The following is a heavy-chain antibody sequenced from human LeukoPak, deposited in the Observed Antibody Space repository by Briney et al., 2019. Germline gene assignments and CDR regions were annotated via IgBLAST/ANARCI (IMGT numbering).Heavy chain of an antibody. CDR1: GGSVTSDF. J-gene: IGHJ3*01. CDR2: IYYIGSA. V-gene: IGHV4-59*02. D-gene: IGHD3-10*01. Sequence: SETLSLTCTVSGGSVTSDFWTWIRQPPGKGLEWIGNIYYIGSAKYNPSLKSRINTSVDTSKNQFSLKLHSVTAADTAVYYCARDSLPTTRGLEGAFDLWGQGIMVIVSS. CDR3: ARDSLPTTRGLEGAFDL.